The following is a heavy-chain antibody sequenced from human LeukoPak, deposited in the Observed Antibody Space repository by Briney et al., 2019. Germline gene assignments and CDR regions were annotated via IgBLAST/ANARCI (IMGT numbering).Heavy chain of an antibody. D-gene: IGHD3-22*01. V-gene: IGHV4-61*02. Sequence: SETLSLTCTVSGGSISSGSYYWSWIRQPAGKGLEWIGRIYTSGSTNYNPSLKSRVTISVDTSKNQFSLKLSSVTAADTAVSYCARVGDYYDSSGYTNNWFDPWGQGTLVTVSS. CDR3: ARVGDYYDSSGYTNNWFDP. J-gene: IGHJ5*02. CDR2: IYTSGST. CDR1: GGSISSGSYY.